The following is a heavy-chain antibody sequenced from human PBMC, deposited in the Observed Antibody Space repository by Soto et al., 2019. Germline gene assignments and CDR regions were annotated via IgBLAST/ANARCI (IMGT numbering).Heavy chain of an antibody. Sequence: PGYSLKISCKGSGYSFTSYWIGWVRQMPCKGLEWMGIIYPGDSDTRYSPSFQGQVTISADKSTSTAYLQWSSLKASDTAMYHCARLRVPAAIGGYSFDYWGQGTLVTVSS. CDR3: ARLRVPAAIGGYSFDY. CDR1: GYSFTSYW. CDR2: IYPGDSDT. V-gene: IGHV5-51*01. J-gene: IGHJ4*02. D-gene: IGHD2-2*01.